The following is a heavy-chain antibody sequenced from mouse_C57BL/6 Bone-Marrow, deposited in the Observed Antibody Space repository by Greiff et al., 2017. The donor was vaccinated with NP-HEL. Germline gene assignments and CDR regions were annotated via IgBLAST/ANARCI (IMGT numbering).Heavy chain of an antibody. CDR3: GRFLLWLAY. CDR2: INPNNGGT. CDR1: GYTFTDYY. V-gene: IGHV1-26*01. Sequence: EVQGVESGPELVKPGASVKISCKASGYTFTDYYMNWVKQSHGKSLEWIGDINPNNGGTSYNQKFKGKATLTVDKYSSTAYMELRSLTSEDSAVYYCGRFLLWLAYWGQGTLVTVTA. J-gene: IGHJ3*01. D-gene: IGHD6-1*01.